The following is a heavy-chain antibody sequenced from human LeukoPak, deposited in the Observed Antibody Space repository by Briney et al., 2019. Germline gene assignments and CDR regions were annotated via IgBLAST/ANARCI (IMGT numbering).Heavy chain of an antibody. D-gene: IGHD3-16*01. Sequence: PGESLTLSCAASGCTFSNYAMHWVRQAPGKGLEWVGVVSNDGSNKYSADSVKGRFTISRDNSRNTLYLQMNSLRAEDTAVYYCAKGPLSQSTFDYWGQGTLVTVSS. CDR3: AKGPLSQSTFDY. V-gene: IGHV3-30*04. CDR1: GCTFSNYA. CDR2: VSNDGSNK. J-gene: IGHJ4*02.